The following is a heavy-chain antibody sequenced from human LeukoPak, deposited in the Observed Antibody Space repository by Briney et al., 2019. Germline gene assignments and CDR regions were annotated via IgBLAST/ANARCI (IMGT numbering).Heavy chain of an antibody. V-gene: IGHV1-18*01. CDR2: ICAYNGNT. CDR1: GYTFTSYG. J-gene: IGHJ6*03. CDR3: ARTQPITIFGVVIAPTMDV. D-gene: IGHD3-3*01. Sequence: ASLKVSCKASGYTFTSYGISWVRQAPGQGLWCMGWICAYNGNTNYAQTLQGRVTMTTDTSTSTAYMELRSLRSDDTGVYYCARTQPITIFGVVIAPTMDVWGKGTTVTVSS.